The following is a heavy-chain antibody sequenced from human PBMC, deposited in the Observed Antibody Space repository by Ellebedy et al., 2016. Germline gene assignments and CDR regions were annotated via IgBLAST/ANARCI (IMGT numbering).Heavy chain of an antibody. CDR1: GFTFSGHW. J-gene: IGHJ4*02. V-gene: IGHV3-7*01. D-gene: IGHD6-25*01. CDR3: ARGGGSSAWYLGSY. Sequence: GESLKISXAASGFTFSGHWMSWVRQAPGKGLEWVANINQDGSKKYYVDSVKGRFTISRDNAKNSLYLQMNSLRAEDTAMYYCARGGGSSAWYLGSYWGQGTLVTVSS. CDR2: INQDGSKK.